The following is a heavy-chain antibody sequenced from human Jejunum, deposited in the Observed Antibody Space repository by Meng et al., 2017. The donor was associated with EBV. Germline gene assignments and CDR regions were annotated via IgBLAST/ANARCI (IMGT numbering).Heavy chain of an antibody. J-gene: IGHJ4*02. V-gene: IGHV1-2*06. Sequence: QVQLTQAGDEGKGPGASVKVSCKSSGYTFTEYYIQWVRQAPGQGLEWMGRMHPNGDGTDFAQKFQGRVTLTRDTSINTAYMELDNLRSDDTAVYFCTRTLGPYGDPNRFDYWGQGTLVTVSS. CDR2: MHPNGDGT. CDR1: GYTFTEYY. CDR3: TRTLGPYGDPNRFDY. D-gene: IGHD4-17*01.